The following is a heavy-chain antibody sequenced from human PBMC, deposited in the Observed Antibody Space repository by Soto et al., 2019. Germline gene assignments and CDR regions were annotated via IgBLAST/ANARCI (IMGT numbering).Heavy chain of an antibody. CDR1: GYTFTSYD. V-gene: IGHV1-8*01. CDR3: ARVRYYYDSSGYYGY. J-gene: IGHJ4*02. CDR2: MNPNRGNT. D-gene: IGHD3-22*01. Sequence: QVQLVQSGAEVKKPGASVKVSCKASGYTFTSYDINWVRQATGQGLEWMGWMNPNRGNTGYAQKFPGRVTRTRSTAIRTAYMELSSLRSEDTAVYYCARVRYYYDSSGYYGYWGKGTLVTVSS.